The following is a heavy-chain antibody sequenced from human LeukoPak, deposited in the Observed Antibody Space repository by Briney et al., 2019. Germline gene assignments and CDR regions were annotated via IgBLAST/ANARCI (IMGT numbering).Heavy chain of an antibody. D-gene: IGHD6-19*01. CDR3: AKIWVAGIYQFDY. V-gene: IGHV3-23*01. CDR2: ISGSGGST. J-gene: IGHJ4*02. Sequence: GGSLRLSCAASGFTFSSYAMSWVRQAPGKGLEWVSAISGSGGSTYYADSVKGRFTISRDNSKNTLYLQMGSLRAEDTAVYYCAKIWVAGIYQFDYWGQGTLVTVSS. CDR1: GFTFSSYA.